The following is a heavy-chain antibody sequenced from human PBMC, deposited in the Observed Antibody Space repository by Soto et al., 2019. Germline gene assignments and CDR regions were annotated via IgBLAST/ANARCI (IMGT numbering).Heavy chain of an antibody. CDR2: ISAYNGNT. V-gene: IGHV1-18*01. J-gene: IGHJ4*02. CDR3: ARDAAAAGIFDY. Sequence: ASVKVSCKASGYTFSSYGITWVRQAPGQGLEWMGWISAYNGNTNYAQKLQGRVTMTTDTSTSTAYMELRSLRSDDTAVYYCARDAAAAGIFDYWGQGTPVTVSS. D-gene: IGHD6-13*01. CDR1: GYTFSSYG.